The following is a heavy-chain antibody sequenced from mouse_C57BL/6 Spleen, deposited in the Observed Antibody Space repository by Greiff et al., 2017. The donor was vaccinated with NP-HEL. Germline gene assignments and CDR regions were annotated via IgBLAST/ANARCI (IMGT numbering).Heavy chain of an antibody. CDR1: GYTFTSYW. CDR3: ARSGYYSNYDFDY. Sequence: QVQLKQSGAELAKPGASVKLSCKASGYTFTSYWMHWVNQRPGQGLEWIGYINPSSGYTKYNQKFKDKATLTADKSSSTAYMQLSSLTYEDSAVYYCARSGYYSNYDFDYWGQGTTLTVSS. V-gene: IGHV1-7*01. J-gene: IGHJ2*01. D-gene: IGHD2-5*01. CDR2: INPSSGYT.